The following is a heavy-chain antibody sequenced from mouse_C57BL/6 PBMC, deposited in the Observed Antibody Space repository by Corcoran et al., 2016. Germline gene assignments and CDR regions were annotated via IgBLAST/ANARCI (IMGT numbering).Heavy chain of an antibody. CDR2: INTYSGVP. J-gene: IGHJ3*01. CDR1: GYTFTTYG. D-gene: IGHD1-1*01. Sequence: QILLVQSGAELKEPGETVKISCKASGYTFTTYGMSWLKQAPGKGLRWMGWINTYSGVPTYADDFKGRFAFSLETSASTAYLQINNLKNEDTATYFCARRAIYSEDWFAYWGQVTLVTVSA. V-gene: IGHV9-3*01. CDR3: ARRAIYSEDWFAY.